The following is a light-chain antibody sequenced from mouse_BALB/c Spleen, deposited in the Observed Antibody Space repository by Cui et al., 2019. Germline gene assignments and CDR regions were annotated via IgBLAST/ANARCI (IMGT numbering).Light chain of an antibody. CDR1: HTLLNSGNQKNY. V-gene: IGKV8-19*01. CDR3: QDDYSYPYT. Sequence: DIVMTQSPSSLTLTAGEKVPISCKSSHTLLNSGNQKNYLTWYQQKPGQPPKLLIYWASTRESGVPDRFTGSGSGTDFTLTISSVQAEDLAVYYCQDDYSYPYTFGGGTKLEIK. CDR2: WAS. J-gene: IGKJ2*01.